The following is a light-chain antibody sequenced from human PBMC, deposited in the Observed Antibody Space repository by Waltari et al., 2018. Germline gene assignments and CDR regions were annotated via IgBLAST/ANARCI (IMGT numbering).Light chain of an antibody. Sequence: DIEMTQTPSPRSASVGDRVTLTCRASKNVNNYLNWYQQKPGKAPKVLIYKTSTLQSGVPSRFSGSVSGTDYTFTISSLQSEDVGIYFCQYGFGTPLTFGGGTKVELK. CDR2: KTS. CDR3: QYGFGTPLT. J-gene: IGKJ4*01. CDR1: KNVNNY. V-gene: IGKV1-39*01.